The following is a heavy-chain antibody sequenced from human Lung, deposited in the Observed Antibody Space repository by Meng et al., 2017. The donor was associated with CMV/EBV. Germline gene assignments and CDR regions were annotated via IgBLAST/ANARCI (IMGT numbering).Heavy chain of an antibody. CDR1: GFTFSDAW. Sequence: GGSXRLSCAASGFTFSDAWMSWVRQAPGKGREWVGRIKSKTDGGTTDYAAPVKSRFTISRDDSKNTLYLQMNSLKTVETAVYYCNPGFTIPYWSQGTLVTVSS. CDR3: NPGFTIPY. J-gene: IGHJ4*02. CDR2: IKSKTDGGTT. V-gene: IGHV3-15*01.